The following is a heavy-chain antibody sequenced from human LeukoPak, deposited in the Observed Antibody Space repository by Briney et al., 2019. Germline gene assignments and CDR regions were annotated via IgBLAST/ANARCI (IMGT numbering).Heavy chain of an antibody. CDR3: ARLRVEYYFDY. Sequence: SETLSLTCTVSGGSISSGGYYWSWIRQHPGKGLEWIGYIYYSGSTYYNPSLKSRVTISVDTSKNQFSLKLSSVTAADTAVYYCARLRVEYYFDYWGQGTLVTVSS. CDR2: IYYSGST. J-gene: IGHJ4*02. V-gene: IGHV4-31*03. CDR1: GGSISSGGYY.